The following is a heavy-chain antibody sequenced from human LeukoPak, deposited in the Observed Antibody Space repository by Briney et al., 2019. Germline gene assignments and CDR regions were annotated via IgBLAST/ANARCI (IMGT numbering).Heavy chain of an antibody. CDR2: IDSRSSDI. CDR1: GFAFWDYS. V-gene: IGHV3-21*01. J-gene: IGHJ6*02. D-gene: IGHD3-16*01. Sequence: GGSLRLSRAASGFAFWDYSMNWVRQAPGKGLEWVSTIDSRSSDIHYADSVRGRLTISRDNAKNSLYLQMNSLGAEDTAVYYCVRDWGGYGLDVWGQGTTVTVS. CDR3: VRDWGGYGLDV.